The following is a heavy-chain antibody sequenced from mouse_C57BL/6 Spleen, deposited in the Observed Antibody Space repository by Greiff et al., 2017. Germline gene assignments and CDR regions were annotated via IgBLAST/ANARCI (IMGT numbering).Heavy chain of an antibody. CDR2: IHPSDSDT. J-gene: IGHJ4*01. CDR1: GYTFTSYW. V-gene: IGHV1-74*01. Sequence: QVQLQQPGAELVKPGASVKVSCKASGYTFTSYWMHWVKQRPGQGLEWIGRIHPSDSDTNYNQKFKGKATLTVDKSSSTAYMQLSSLTSEDSAVYYCAMITTVVAKGYYAMDYWGQGTSVTVSS. D-gene: IGHD1-1*01. CDR3: AMITTVVAKGYYAMDY.